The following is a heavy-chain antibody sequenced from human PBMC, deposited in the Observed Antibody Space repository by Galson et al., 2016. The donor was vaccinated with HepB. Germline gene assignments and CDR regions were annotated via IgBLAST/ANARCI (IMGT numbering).Heavy chain of an antibody. J-gene: IGHJ2*01. CDR2: ISGSGDET. Sequence: SLRLSCAASGFTFSNAWMSWVRQAPGKGLDWVSTISGSGDETNYADSVKGRFTFSRDNSKNTLYLQMTSLRAEDTAVYYCASGIAVTTSNSFWYFDLWGRGTLVTVSS. CDR1: GFTFSNAW. CDR3: ASGIAVTTSNSFWYFDL. D-gene: IGHD3-10*01. V-gene: IGHV3-23*01.